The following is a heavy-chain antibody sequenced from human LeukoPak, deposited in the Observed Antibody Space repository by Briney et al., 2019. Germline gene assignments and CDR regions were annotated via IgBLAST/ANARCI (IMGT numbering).Heavy chain of an antibody. V-gene: IGHV4-31*03. D-gene: IGHD5-18*01. Sequence: SETLSLTCTVSGGSFSSGGYYWSWIRQYSGKGLEWVGYIYSSGSTYYNPSLKSRVTISVDTSKNQFSLKLRSVTAADTAVYYCARGLHSSLPLYWGQGTLVTVSS. CDR1: GGSFSSGGYY. CDR2: IYSSGST. J-gene: IGHJ4*02. CDR3: ARGLHSSLPLY.